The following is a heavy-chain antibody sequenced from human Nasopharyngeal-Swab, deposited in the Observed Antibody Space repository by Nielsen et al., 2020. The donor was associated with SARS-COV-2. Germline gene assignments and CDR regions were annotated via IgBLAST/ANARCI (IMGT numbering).Heavy chain of an antibody. V-gene: IGHV4-61*09. CDR2: MYTSGST. CDR1: GVSISSGSYY. J-gene: IGHJ6*02. D-gene: IGHD3-9*01. CDR3: AREDRWTLTSFYYALDV. Sequence: SETLSLTCSVSGVSISSGSYYWSWIRQPAGKGLEWNGHMYTSGSTNYNPSLKSRVAISIDTSKNQFSLRLSSVTAADTAVYYCAREDRWTLTSFYYALDVWGQGTTVTVSS.